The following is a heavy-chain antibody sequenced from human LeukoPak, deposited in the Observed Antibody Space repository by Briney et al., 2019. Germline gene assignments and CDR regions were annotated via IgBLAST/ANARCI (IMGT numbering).Heavy chain of an antibody. CDR1: GYTFTNYD. J-gene: IGHJ3*02. V-gene: IGHV1-69*04. D-gene: IGHD5-24*01. Sequence: GASVKVSCKASGYTFTNYDIIWVRQAPGQGLEWMGRIIPILGIANYAQKFQGRVTITADKSTSTAYMELSSLRSEDTAVYYCATPGTATIRDAFDIWGQGTMVTVSS. CDR2: IIPILGIA. CDR3: ATPGTATIRDAFDI.